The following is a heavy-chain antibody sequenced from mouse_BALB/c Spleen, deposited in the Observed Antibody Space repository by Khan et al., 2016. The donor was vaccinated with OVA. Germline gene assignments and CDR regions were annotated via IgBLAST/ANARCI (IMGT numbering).Heavy chain of an antibody. V-gene: IGHV1-69*02. CDR3: SREGRLHYYAMDY. CDR1: GYTFSNYW. D-gene: IGHD2-14*01. CDR2: IYPSDSYT. Sequence: QVQLQQPGTELVRPGASVKLSCKASGYTFSNYWINWVKQRPGQGLEWIGNIYPSDSYTNYNQNFKDKATLTVDKSSNTAYMQLSSPTSEDSAVYCCSREGRLHYYAMDYWGQGTAVTVSS. J-gene: IGHJ4*01.